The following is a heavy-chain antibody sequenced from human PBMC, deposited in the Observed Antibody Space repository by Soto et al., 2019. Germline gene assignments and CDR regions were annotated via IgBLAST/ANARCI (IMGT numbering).Heavy chain of an antibody. CDR1: GGSISSSSYY. Sequence: SETLSLTCTVSGGSISSSSYYWGWIRQPPGKGLEWIGSIYYSGSTYYNPSLKSRVTISVDTSKNQFSLKLSSVTAADTAVYYCASLPLAIGSGPTLSFDYWGQGTLVTVSS. CDR2: IYYSGST. CDR3: ASLPLAIGSGPTLSFDY. V-gene: IGHV4-39*01. D-gene: IGHD6-19*01. J-gene: IGHJ4*02.